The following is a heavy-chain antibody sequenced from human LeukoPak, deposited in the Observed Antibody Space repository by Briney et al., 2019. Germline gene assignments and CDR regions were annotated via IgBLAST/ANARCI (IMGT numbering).Heavy chain of an antibody. CDR1: GYTFTSYY. J-gene: IGHJ4*02. D-gene: IGHD3-16*01. Sequence: ASVKVSCKASGYTFTSYYMHWVRQAPGQGLEWMGIINPSGGSTSYAQKFQGRVTMTRDTSTSTVYMELSSLRSEHTAVYYCARDLREGPTPTFPFDYWGQGTLVTVSS. CDR3: ARDLREGPTPTFPFDY. CDR2: INPSGGST. V-gene: IGHV1-46*01.